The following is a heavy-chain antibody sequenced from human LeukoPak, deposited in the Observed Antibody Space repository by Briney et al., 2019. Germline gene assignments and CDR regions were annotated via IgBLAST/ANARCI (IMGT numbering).Heavy chain of an antibody. CDR1: GFTFAKYA. Sequence: PGGSLRLSCAASGFTFAKYAMSWVRQAPGKGLEWVSGVSGSGGFTYYADSVKGRFTISRDNSKNTLYMQMNSLRAEDTAVYYCARDRMITIFGVVTLDAFDIWGQGTMVTVSS. CDR2: VSGSGGFT. J-gene: IGHJ3*02. V-gene: IGHV3-23*01. CDR3: ARDRMITIFGVVTLDAFDI. D-gene: IGHD3-3*01.